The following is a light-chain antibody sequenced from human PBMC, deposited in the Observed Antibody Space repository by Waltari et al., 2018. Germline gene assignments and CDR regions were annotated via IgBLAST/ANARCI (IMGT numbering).Light chain of an antibody. CDR3: QQYAGSPIT. CDR1: EGGSRRK. J-gene: IGKJ4*01. Sequence: RATEGGSRRKLAWERQKGVHATRVLIYSASSRATGVPERFRGSGSGTDFTLSSSRLEPEDYGVYYYQQYAGSPITFGGGTKVEI. CDR2: SAS. V-gene: IGKV3-20*01.